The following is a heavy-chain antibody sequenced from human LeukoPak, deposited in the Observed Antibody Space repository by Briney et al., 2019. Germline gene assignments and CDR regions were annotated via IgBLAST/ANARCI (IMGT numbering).Heavy chain of an antibody. J-gene: IGHJ4*02. V-gene: IGHV1-2*02. D-gene: IGHD3-9*01. CDR1: GYTFTGYY. CDR2: INPNSGGT. CDR3: ARAITIFGGFLGY. Sequence: ASVKVSCKASGYTFTGYYMHWVRQAPGQGLVWMGWINPNSGGTNYAQKFQGRVTMTRDTSISTAYMELSRLRSDDTAVYYCARAITIFGGFLGYWGQGTLVTVSS.